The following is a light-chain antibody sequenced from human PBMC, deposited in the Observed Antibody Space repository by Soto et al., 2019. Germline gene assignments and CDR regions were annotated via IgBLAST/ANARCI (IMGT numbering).Light chain of an antibody. J-gene: IGKJ4*01. Sequence: EVVMTQSPATLSVSPGERATLSCRASRSVNQYLAWYQQRPGQAPRLLIYDASTRAAGVAARFSGSGSETDFTLTISSLQSEDVAVYYCQQYNSWPPLTFGGGTKVEI. CDR1: RSVNQY. CDR3: QQYNSWPPLT. CDR2: DAS. V-gene: IGKV3-15*01.